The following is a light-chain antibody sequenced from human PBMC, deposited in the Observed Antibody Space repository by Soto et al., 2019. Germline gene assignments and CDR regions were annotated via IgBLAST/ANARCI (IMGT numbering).Light chain of an antibody. J-gene: IGKJ1*01. CDR2: DAF. CDR1: QSVSSSD. CDR3: QVYTSLPQT. V-gene: IGKV3-20*01. Sequence: EVVLTQSPGTLSLSPGERATLSCRASQSVSSSDLAWYQQKPGQAPRLLIYDAFNRAAGIPDRFSGSGSGTDFTLTISRLEPEDFAVYYCQVYTSLPQTFGQGTKVDIK.